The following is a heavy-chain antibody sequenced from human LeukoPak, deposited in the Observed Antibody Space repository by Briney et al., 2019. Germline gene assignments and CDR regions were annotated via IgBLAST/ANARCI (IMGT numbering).Heavy chain of an antibody. Sequence: SETLSLTCTVSGGSISSYYWSWIRQPPGKGLEWIGYIYHSGSTNYNPSLKSRVTISVDTSKNQFSLKLSSVTAADTAVYYCARHTGYYDILTGYYSYYGMDVWGQGTTVTVSS. J-gene: IGHJ6*02. CDR3: ARHTGYYDILTGYYSYYGMDV. CDR2: IYHSGST. V-gene: IGHV4-59*08. D-gene: IGHD3-9*01. CDR1: GGSISSYY.